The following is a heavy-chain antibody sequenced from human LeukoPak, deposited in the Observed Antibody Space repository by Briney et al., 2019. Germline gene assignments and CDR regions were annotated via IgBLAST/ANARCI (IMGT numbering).Heavy chain of an antibody. V-gene: IGHV4-39*07. CDR2: IYYSGST. CDR1: GGSISSSSYY. J-gene: IGHJ6*03. CDR3: ARVTLSHYYYYYMDV. Sequence: PSETLSLTCTVSGGSISSSSYYWGWIRQPPGKGLEWIGSIYYSGSTYYNPSLKSRVTISVDTSKNQFSLKLSSVTAADTAVYYCARVTLSHYYYYYMDVWGKGTTVTISS. D-gene: IGHD3-16*01.